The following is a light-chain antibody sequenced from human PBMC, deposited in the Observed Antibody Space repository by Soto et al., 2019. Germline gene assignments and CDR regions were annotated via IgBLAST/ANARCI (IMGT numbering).Light chain of an antibody. CDR2: GAP. V-gene: IGKV3-20*01. Sequence: EIVLTQSPGTLSLSPGERATLSCRASQSVSSRLAWYQQKPGQAPRLLISGAPSRATGIPDRFSGSGSATDFTLTISRLEPEDFALYYCQHYGSSPQFTFGPGTKVDI. J-gene: IGKJ3*01. CDR3: QHYGSSPQFT. CDR1: QSVSSR.